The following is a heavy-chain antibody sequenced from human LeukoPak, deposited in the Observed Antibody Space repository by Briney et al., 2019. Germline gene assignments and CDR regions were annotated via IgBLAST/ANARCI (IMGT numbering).Heavy chain of an antibody. V-gene: IGHV3-23*01. J-gene: IGHJ4*02. Sequence: PGGSLRLSCAASGFTFSSYTMSWVRQAPGKGLEWVSTIRGSDGTTYYADSVKGRFTISRDNSKNTLYLQMNSLRAEDTAVYYCARDLLGIDYWGQGTLVTVSS. CDR3: ARDLLGIDY. CDR1: GFTFSSYT. D-gene: IGHD3-16*01. CDR2: IRGSDGTT.